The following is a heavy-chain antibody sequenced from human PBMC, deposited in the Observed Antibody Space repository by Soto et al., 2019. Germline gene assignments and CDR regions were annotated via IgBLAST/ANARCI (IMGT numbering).Heavy chain of an antibody. Sequence: GGSLRLSCAASGFTFSTYSMNWVRQAPGKGLEWVSSISSRSIYIYYADSVKGRLTISRDDAKNSLYLQVNSLRAEDTAVYYCARDLLISSGGTWYSGGFDYWGQGTLVTVSS. CDR1: GFTFSTYS. V-gene: IGHV3-21*01. CDR2: ISSRSIYI. D-gene: IGHD2-15*01. J-gene: IGHJ4*02. CDR3: ARDLLISSGGTWYSGGFDY.